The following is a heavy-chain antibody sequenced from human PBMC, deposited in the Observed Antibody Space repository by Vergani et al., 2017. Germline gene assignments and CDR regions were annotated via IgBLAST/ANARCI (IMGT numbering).Heavy chain of an antibody. J-gene: IGHJ6*03. D-gene: IGHD2-8*02. CDR3: ARDRGDWRYSRYFYNYYMDV. V-gene: IGHV3-30-3*01. CDR1: GFTFGDLG. CDR2: ISYDGTNK. Sequence: QVQLVESGGGVVQPGRSLRLSCAASGFTFGDLGIHWFPRAPGKGLEWVALISYDGTNKYYTNSVRGRFTISRDNSKSTLFLQMNSLRVEDMAVYSCARDRGDWRYSRYFYNYYMDVWGKGTTVTVSS.